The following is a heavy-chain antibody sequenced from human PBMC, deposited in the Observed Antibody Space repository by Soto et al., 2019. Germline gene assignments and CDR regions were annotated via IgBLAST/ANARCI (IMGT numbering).Heavy chain of an antibody. Sequence: SETLSLTCTVSGGSISSSSYYWGWIRQPPGKGLEWIGSIYYSGSTYYNPSLKSRVTISVDTSKNQFSLKLSSVTAADTAVYYCARNIVLMVYAYPGPSINWFDPWGQGTLATVST. J-gene: IGHJ5*02. CDR3: ARNIVLMVYAYPGPSINWFDP. CDR2: IYYSGST. D-gene: IGHD2-8*01. V-gene: IGHV4-39*01. CDR1: GGSISSSSYY.